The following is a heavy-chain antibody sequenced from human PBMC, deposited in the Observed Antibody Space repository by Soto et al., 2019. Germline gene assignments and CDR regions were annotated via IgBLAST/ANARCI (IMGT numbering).Heavy chain of an antibody. V-gene: IGHV3-30*18. Sequence: QVQLVESGGGVVQPGRSLRLSCAASGFTFSSYGMHWVRQAPGKGLERVAVISYDGSNKYYADSVKGRFTISRDNAKNTLYLQMNSLRAEDTAAYYCAKDIPQRQIAAAGDLYYYYYGMDVWGQGTTVTVSS. J-gene: IGHJ6*02. D-gene: IGHD6-13*01. CDR1: GFTFSSYG. CDR2: ISYDGSNK. CDR3: AKDIPQRQIAAAGDLYYYYYGMDV.